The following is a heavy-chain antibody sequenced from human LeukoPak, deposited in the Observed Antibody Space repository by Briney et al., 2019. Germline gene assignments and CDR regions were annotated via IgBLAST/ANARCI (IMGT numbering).Heavy chain of an antibody. CDR1: GFTFRSYV. CDR3: ARSYYYYDSSGHDMALFDY. J-gene: IGHJ4*02. CDR2: TSHDGSTR. D-gene: IGHD3-22*01. V-gene: IGHV3-30*04. Sequence: GGSLGLSCGASGFTFRSYVMHWVRQAPGKGLEWVAVTSHDGSTRYYADSVKGRFTISRDNSKNTLYLQMNSLRAEDTAVYCCARSYYYYDSSGHDMALFDYWGQGTLVTVSS.